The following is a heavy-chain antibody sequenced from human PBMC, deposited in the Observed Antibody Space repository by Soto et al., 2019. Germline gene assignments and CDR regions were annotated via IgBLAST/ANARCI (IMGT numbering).Heavy chain of an antibody. V-gene: IGHV4-59*01. CDR1: GGSLSRNY. D-gene: IGHD3-3*01. CDR3: ARDSGRMYYDTWSGYDYGMDV. Sequence: PSETLSLTPSVSGGSLSRNYWSWVRQPPGKELEWIGYIYYSGTTNYNPSLKSRGSMSIDTSKNQFSLKLTSVTAADTAVYFCARDSGRMYYDTWSGYDYGMDVWGQGTTVTVSS. CDR2: IYYSGTT. J-gene: IGHJ6*02.